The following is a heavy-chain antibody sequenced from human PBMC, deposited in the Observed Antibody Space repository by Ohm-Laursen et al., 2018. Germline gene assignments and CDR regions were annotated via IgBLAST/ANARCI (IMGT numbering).Heavy chain of an antibody. CDR3: AKDWEQNRHGSSADY. V-gene: IGHV3-23*01. CDR1: GFTFSSYG. D-gene: IGHD1/OR15-1a*01. J-gene: IGHJ4*02. Sequence: SLRLSCAASGFTFSSYGMSWVRQAPVKGLEWVSSISNNGAGTYYADSVKGRFTISRDNSKSTLYLQMNSLRADDTAVYYCAKDWEQNRHGSSADYWGQGTLVTVSS. CDR2: ISNNGAGT.